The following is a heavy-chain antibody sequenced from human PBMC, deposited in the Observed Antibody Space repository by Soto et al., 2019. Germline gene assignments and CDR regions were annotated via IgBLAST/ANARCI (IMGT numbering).Heavy chain of an antibody. CDR2: ISGSGGST. CDR3: AKELGYCSGGSCYSGYYYYGMDV. Sequence: PGGSLRLSCAASGFTFSSYAMSWVRQAPGKGLEWVSAISGSGGSTYYADSVKGRFTISRDNSKNTLYLQMNSLRAEDTAVYYCAKELGYCSGGSCYSGYYYYGMDVWGQGTTVTVSS. J-gene: IGHJ6*02. V-gene: IGHV3-23*01. D-gene: IGHD2-15*01. CDR1: GFTFSSYA.